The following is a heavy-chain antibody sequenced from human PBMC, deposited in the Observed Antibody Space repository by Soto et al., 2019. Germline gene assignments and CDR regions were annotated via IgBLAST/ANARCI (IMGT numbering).Heavy chain of an antibody. CDR3: ARAHYDYVWASYRPDPYFDY. CDR2: IYYSGST. D-gene: IGHD3-16*02. CDR1: GGSISSGGYY. J-gene: IGHJ4*02. Sequence: SETLSLTCTVSGGSISSGGYYWSWIRQHPGKGLEWIGYIYYSGSTHYNPSLKSRVTISVDTSKNQFSLKLSSVTAADTAVYYCARAHYDYVWASYRPDPYFDYWGQGTPVTVSS. V-gene: IGHV4-31*03.